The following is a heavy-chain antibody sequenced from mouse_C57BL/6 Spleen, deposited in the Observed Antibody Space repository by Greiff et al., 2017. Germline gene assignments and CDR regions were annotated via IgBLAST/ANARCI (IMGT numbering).Heavy chain of an antibody. CDR2: INPSTGGT. Sequence: QVQLQQPGPELVKPGASVKLSCKASGYTFTSYWMHWVKQRPGQGLEWIGNINPSTGGTNYNEKFKSKATLTVDKSSSTAYIQLSSLTSEDSAVYDCARPGYYGNLYFDYWGQGTTLTVSS. V-gene: IGHV1-53*01. D-gene: IGHD2-1*01. CDR3: ARPGYYGNLYFDY. J-gene: IGHJ2*01. CDR1: GYTFTSYW.